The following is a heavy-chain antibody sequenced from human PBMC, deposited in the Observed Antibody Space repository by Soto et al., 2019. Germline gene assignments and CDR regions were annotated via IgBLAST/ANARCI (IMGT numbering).Heavy chain of an antibody. V-gene: IGHV3-23*01. D-gene: IGHD6-19*01. CDR2: MSGSGDRI. CDR3: AKDYGAVAEK. CDR1: LFTFSSYA. Sequence: EVQLLESGGGLVQPGGSLRLSCAASLFTFSSYAMSWVRQAPGKGLEWVSVMSGSGDRIFYADSVRVRFTISRDNSKNMLYLQMNSLRVEDTAIYYCAKDYGAVAEKWGQGTLVTVSS. J-gene: IGHJ4*02.